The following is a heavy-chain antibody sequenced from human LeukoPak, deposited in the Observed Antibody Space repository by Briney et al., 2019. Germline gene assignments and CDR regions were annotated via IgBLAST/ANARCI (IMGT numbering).Heavy chain of an antibody. Sequence: GESLRISCKGSGYSFTSYWIRWLRQMPGKGLEWMGRFDPSDSYTNYSPSFQGHVTISADKSISTAYLQWSSLKASDTAMYYCASIGSGSYYKGPDYYGMDVWGKGTTVTVSS. V-gene: IGHV5-10-1*01. D-gene: IGHD3-10*01. J-gene: IGHJ6*04. CDR1: GYSFTSYW. CDR3: ASIGSGSYYKGPDYYGMDV. CDR2: FDPSDSYT.